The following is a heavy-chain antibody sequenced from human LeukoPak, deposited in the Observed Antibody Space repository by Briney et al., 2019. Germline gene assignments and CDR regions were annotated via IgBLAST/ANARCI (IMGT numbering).Heavy chain of an antibody. CDR2: IIPILGIA. V-gene: IGHV1-69*04. CDR3: AGKHGGNYDYVWGTGPNDAFDI. CDR1: GGTFSSYA. Sequence: ASVKVSCKASGGTFSSYAISWVRQAPGQGLEWMGRIIPILGIANYAQKFQGRVTITADKSTSTAYMELSSLRSEDTAVYYCAGKHGGNYDYVWGTGPNDAFDIWGQGTMVTVSS. J-gene: IGHJ3*02. D-gene: IGHD3-16*01.